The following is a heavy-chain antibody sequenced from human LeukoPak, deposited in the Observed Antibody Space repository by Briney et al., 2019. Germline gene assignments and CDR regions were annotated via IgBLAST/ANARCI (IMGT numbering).Heavy chain of an antibody. CDR1: GGSFTGYY. CDR3: ATPGYSYDLFDY. CDR2: INHSGST. V-gene: IGHV4-34*01. J-gene: IGHJ4*02. Sequence: SETLSLTCAVYGGSFTGYYWSWIRQPPGKGLEWIGEINHSGSTNYNPSLKSRVTISVDTSKNQFSLKLSSVTAADTAVYYCATPGYSYDLFDYWGQGTLVTVSS. D-gene: IGHD5-18*01.